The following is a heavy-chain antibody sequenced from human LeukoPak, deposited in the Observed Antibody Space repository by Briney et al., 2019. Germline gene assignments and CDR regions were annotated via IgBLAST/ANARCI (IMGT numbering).Heavy chain of an antibody. D-gene: IGHD2-15*01. CDR3: AKAGGSGHNWFDP. V-gene: IGHV3-23*01. CDR1: GFTSSSYA. Sequence: QTGGSLRLSCAASGFTSSSYAMSWVRQAPGKGLEWVSAISGSGGSTYYADSVKGRFTISRDNSKNTLYLQMNSLRAEDTAVYYGAKAGGSGHNWFDPWGQGTLVTVSS. CDR2: ISGSGGST. J-gene: IGHJ5*02.